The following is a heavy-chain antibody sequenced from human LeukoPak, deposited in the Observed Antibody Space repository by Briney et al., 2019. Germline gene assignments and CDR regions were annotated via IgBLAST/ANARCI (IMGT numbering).Heavy chain of an antibody. CDR1: GGSISSYY. Sequence: SETLSLTCTVSGGSISSYYWSWIRQPPGKGLEWIGYIYYSGSTNYNPSLKSRVTISVDTSKNQLSLKLSSVTAADTAVYYCARAEGIAAAGSWRYWGQGTLVTVSS. CDR3: ARAEGIAAAGSWRY. V-gene: IGHV4-59*12. J-gene: IGHJ4*02. CDR2: IYYSGST. D-gene: IGHD6-13*01.